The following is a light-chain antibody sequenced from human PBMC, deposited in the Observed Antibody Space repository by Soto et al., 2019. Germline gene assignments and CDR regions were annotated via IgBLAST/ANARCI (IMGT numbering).Light chain of an antibody. CDR3: QLYNRTTWS. CDR1: QSVGTW. J-gene: IGKJ1*01. V-gene: IGKV1-5*01. CDR2: GAS. Sequence: DIQMTQSPSTLSASVGGRVTITCRASQSVGTWVAWYQQKPGKAPKLLIYGASNLESGVPSRFSGSGSGTEFTLTITTLQPDDFATYFCQLYNRTTWSFGPGTKVDI.